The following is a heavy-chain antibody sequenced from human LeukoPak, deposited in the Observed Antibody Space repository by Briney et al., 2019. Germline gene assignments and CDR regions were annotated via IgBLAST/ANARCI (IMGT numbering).Heavy chain of an antibody. CDR1: GYSFTSYW. D-gene: IGHD6-13*01. CDR3: ARLTAAAGRGDFDY. Sequence: GESLKISCKGSGYSFTSYWIGWVRPMPGKGLEWMGIIYPGDSDTRYSPSFQGQVTISADKSISTAYLQWSSLKASDTAMYCCARLTAAAGRGDFDYWGQGTLVTVSS. J-gene: IGHJ4*02. CDR2: IYPGDSDT. V-gene: IGHV5-51*01.